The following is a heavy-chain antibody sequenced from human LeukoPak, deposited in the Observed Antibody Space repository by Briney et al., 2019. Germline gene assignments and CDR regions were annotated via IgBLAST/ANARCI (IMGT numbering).Heavy chain of an antibody. Sequence: GGSLRLSCAASGFTFSSYWMSWVRQAPGKGLEWVANIKQDGSEKYYVDSVKGRFTISRDNAKNSLYLQMNSLRAEDTAVYYCAREPDYYDSSPGGYFDYWGQGTLVTVSS. V-gene: IGHV3-7*01. CDR1: GFTFSSYW. J-gene: IGHJ4*01. CDR3: AREPDYYDSSPGGYFDY. D-gene: IGHD3-22*01. CDR2: IKQDGSEK.